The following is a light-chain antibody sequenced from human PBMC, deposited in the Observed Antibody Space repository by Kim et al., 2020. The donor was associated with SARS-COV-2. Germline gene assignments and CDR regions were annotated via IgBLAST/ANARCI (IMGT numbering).Light chain of an antibody. CDR1: QDISRY. J-gene: IGKJ4*01. CDR3: QQSHTAPSLT. V-gene: IGKV1-39*01. Sequence: DIQMTQSPSSLSASVGDRVTITCRASQDISRYLNWYQQKPGKAPKLLIYTASSLQSGVPSRFGGSGSGTDFTLTISSLQPEDFATYYCQQSHTAPSLTFGGGTKVDIK. CDR2: TAS.